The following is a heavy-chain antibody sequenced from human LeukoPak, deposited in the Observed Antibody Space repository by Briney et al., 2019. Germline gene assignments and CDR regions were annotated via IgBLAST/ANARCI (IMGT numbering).Heavy chain of an antibody. CDR2: IYYSGST. CDR3: ASEGTGTDAFDI. Sequence: PSQTLSLTCTVSGGSISSGDYYWSWIRQPPGKGLEWIGYIYYSGSTYYNPSPKSRVTISVDTSKNQFSLKLSSVTAADTAVYYCASEGTGTDAFDIWGQGTMVTVSS. D-gene: IGHD1/OR15-1a*01. J-gene: IGHJ3*02. V-gene: IGHV4-30-4*08. CDR1: GGSISSGDYY.